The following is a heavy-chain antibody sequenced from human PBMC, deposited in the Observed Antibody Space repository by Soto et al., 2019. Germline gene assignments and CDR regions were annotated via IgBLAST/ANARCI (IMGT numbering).Heavy chain of an antibody. J-gene: IGHJ4*02. Sequence: SETLSLTCTVSGDSFTNFYWNWIRQPPGKGLEWVGHIYYTGSANHNPSLKSRVSLSIDTAKNQISLKLSSVTAADTAGYYWGKELQSGSYSDWGQGIRVTV. V-gene: IGHV4-59*01. D-gene: IGHD1-26*01. CDR2: IYYTGSA. CDR1: GDSFTNFY. CDR3: GKELQSGSYSD.